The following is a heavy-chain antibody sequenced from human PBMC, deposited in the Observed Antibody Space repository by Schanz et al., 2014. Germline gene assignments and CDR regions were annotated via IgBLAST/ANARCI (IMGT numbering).Heavy chain of an antibody. Sequence: QLQLQESGPGLVKPSETLSLTCTVSGGSISSSSYYWGWIRQPPGKGLEWIGSIYYTGSTYYNPSQKSRVTKPEDPPKNQPPMKRSSVTAADTAVYYCARARFTGYYMDVWGQGTAVAVSS. D-gene: IGHD3-9*01. CDR3: ARARFTGYYMDV. CDR1: GGSISSSSYY. V-gene: IGHV4-39*01. CDR2: IYYTGST. J-gene: IGHJ6*02.